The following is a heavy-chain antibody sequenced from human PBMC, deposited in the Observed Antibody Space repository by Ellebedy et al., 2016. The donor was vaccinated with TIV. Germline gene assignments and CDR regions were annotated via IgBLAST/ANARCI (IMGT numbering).Heavy chain of an antibody. Sequence: SETLSLTCTVSGYSISSGYYWGWIRQPPGKGLEWIGSIYHSGSTYYNPSLKRRVTISVDTSKNQFSLKLSSVTAADTAVYYCARVAYYYDSSGYRQYYFDYWGQGTLVTVSS. J-gene: IGHJ4*02. CDR2: IYHSGST. CDR1: GYSISSGYY. D-gene: IGHD3-22*01. V-gene: IGHV4-38-2*02. CDR3: ARVAYYYDSSGYRQYYFDY.